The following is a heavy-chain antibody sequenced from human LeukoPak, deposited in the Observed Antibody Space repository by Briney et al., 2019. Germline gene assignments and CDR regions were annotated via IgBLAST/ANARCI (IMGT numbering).Heavy chain of an antibody. CDR2: ISGSGGST. D-gene: IGHD3-16*01. J-gene: IGHJ4*02. V-gene: IGHV3-23*01. CDR1: GFTFSRYA. CDR3: ATPYYDGDY. Sequence: PGGSLRLSCAASGFTFSRYAMSWVRQAPGKGLEWVSTISGSGGSTYYADSVKCRFTISRHNSKHTLYLQMNSLRAEDTAVYYCATPYYDGDYGGQGTLVTVS.